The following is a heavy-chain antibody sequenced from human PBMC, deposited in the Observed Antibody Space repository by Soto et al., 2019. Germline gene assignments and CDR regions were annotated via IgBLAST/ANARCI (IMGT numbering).Heavy chain of an antibody. J-gene: IGHJ3*01. CDR1: GFIFSSYA. Sequence: PGGSLRLSCAASGFIFSSYAMHWVRQAPGKGLEWVAVISYDGSNKYYADSVKGRFTISRDNSKNTLYLQMNSLRAEDTAVYYCAREYGIGGAAFDFWGQGTMVTV. CDR3: AREYGIGGAAFDF. V-gene: IGHV3-30-3*01. CDR2: ISYDGSNK. D-gene: IGHD2-15*01.